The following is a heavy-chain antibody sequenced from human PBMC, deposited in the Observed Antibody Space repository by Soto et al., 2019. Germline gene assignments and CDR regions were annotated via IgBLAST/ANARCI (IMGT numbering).Heavy chain of an antibody. D-gene: IGHD4-17*01. CDR3: AHKGYGLYGMDV. Sequence: QITLKESGPTLVKPTQTLTLTCTFSGFSLSTSGVGVGWIRQPPGKALEWLALIYWDDDKRYSPSLKSRLTITKDTSKNPVVLTMTNMDPVDTATYYCAHKGYGLYGMDVWGQGTTVTVSS. J-gene: IGHJ6*02. V-gene: IGHV2-5*02. CDR1: GFSLSTSGVG. CDR2: IYWDDDK.